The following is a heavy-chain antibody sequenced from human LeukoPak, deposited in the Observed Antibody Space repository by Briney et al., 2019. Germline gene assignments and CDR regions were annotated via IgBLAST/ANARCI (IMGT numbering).Heavy chain of an antibody. CDR3: ARLRYSSGYYDY. D-gene: IGHD3-22*01. CDR1: GGSISSYY. Sequence: PSETLSLTCTVSGGSISSYYWSWIRQPPGKGLEWIGYIYYSGSTNYNPSLESRVTISVDTSKNQFSLKLSSVTAADTAVYYCARLRYSSGYYDYWGQGTLVTVSS. CDR2: IYYSGST. J-gene: IGHJ4*02. V-gene: IGHV4-59*08.